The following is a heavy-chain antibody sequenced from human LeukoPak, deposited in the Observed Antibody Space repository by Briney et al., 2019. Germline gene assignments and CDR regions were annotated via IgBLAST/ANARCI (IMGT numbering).Heavy chain of an antibody. J-gene: IGHJ5*02. CDR2: ISSSSSYI. CDR1: GFTFSSYG. CDR3: ARNNWFGEFENWFDP. Sequence: GGSLRLSCAASGFTFSSYGMHWVRQAPGKGPEWVSSISSSSSYIYYADSMKGRFTISRDNAKNSLYLQMNSLRAEDTAVYYCARNNWFGEFENWFDPWGQGTLVTVSS. V-gene: IGHV3-21*01. D-gene: IGHD3-10*01.